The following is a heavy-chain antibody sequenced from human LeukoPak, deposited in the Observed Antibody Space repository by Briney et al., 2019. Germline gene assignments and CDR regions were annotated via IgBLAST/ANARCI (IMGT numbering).Heavy chain of an antibody. D-gene: IGHD5-24*01. J-gene: IGHJ4*02. CDR2: IYSGGST. Sequence: GGSLRLSCAASGFSVSSNYMSWVRQAPGKGLEWVSVIYSGGSTYYADSAKGRFTISRDNSKNTLYLQMNSLRDEDTAVYYCAREMATTTRPRWNYFDYWGQGTLVTVSS. CDR1: GFSVSSNY. V-gene: IGHV3-53*01. CDR3: AREMATTTRPRWNYFDY.